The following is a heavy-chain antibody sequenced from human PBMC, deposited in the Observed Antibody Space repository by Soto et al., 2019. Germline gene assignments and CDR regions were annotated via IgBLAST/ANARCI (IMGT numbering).Heavy chain of an antibody. D-gene: IGHD2-2*01. Sequence: SETLSLTCTVSGGSISSSSYYWGWIRQPPGKGLEWIGSIFYSGTTYYNPSLKSRVTISVDTSKNQFSLKLSSVTVGDTAIYYCARHAILWVPAAIGPWGQGALVTVSS. CDR3: ARHAILWVPAAIGP. CDR1: GGSISSSSYY. V-gene: IGHV4-39*01. J-gene: IGHJ5*02. CDR2: IFYSGTT.